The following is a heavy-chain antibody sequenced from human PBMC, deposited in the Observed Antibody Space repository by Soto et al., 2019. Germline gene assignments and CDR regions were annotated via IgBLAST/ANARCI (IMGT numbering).Heavy chain of an antibody. CDR2: IRAYNGYT. CDR3: ARASDGYRSGWYVGYFDY. CDR1: GYTFTSYG. Sequence: GASVKVSCKASGYTFTSYGISWVRQAPGQGLEWMGWIRAYNGYTNYAQEFQGRVTVTTDTSTSTAYMELRSLVSDDTAVYYCARASDGYRSGWYVGYFDYWGQGTLVTSPQ. D-gene: IGHD6-19*01. J-gene: IGHJ4*02. V-gene: IGHV1-18*04.